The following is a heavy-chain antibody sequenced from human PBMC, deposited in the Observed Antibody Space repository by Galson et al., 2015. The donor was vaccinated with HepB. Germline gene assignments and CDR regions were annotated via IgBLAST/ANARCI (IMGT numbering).Heavy chain of an antibody. CDR3: ATRPEFDY. J-gene: IGHJ4*02. CDR2: LTDSGGRT. Sequence: SLRLSCAASGFSFSTSGMAWVRQAPGKGLEFVSSLTDSGGRTYYADSVKGRFTISRDNSKNTLFLQVNSLRAEDTAVYYCATRPEFDYWGQGTLVTVSS. V-gene: IGHV3-23*01. CDR1: GFSFSTSG.